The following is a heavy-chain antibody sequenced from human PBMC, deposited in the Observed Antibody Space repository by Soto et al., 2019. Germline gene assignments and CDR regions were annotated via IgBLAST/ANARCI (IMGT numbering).Heavy chain of an antibody. J-gene: IGHJ4*02. Sequence: SETLSLTCTVSGGSISSYYGSWIRQPPGKGLEWIGYIYYSGSTNYNPSLKSRVTISVDNSKNTLYLQMNSLRAEDTAVYYCARGGVFWYDSSGYGGGYWGQGTLVTVSS. CDR1: GGSISSYY. CDR3: ARGGVFWYDSSGYGGGY. V-gene: IGHV4-59*01. CDR2: IYYSGST. D-gene: IGHD3-22*01.